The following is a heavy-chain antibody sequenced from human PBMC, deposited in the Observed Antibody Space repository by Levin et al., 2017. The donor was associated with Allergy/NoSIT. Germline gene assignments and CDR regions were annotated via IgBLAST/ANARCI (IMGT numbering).Heavy chain of an antibody. D-gene: IGHD4-23*01. Sequence: LGESLKISCKGSGYSFTSYWIGWVRQMPGKGLEWMGIIYPGDSDTRYSPSFQGQVTISADKSISTAYLQWSSLKASDTAMYYCARRWDDDGGNSPGYYFDYWGQGTLVTVSS. CDR2: IYPGDSDT. J-gene: IGHJ4*02. CDR3: ARRWDDDGGNSPGYYFDY. V-gene: IGHV5-51*01. CDR1: GYSFTSYW.